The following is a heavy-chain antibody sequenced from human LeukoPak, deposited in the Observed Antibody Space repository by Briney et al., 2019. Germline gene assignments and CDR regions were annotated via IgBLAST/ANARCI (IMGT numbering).Heavy chain of an antibody. CDR1: SGSFSNYF. CDR2: IDDGGNT. V-gene: IGHV4-34*01. D-gene: IGHD2-21*02. Sequence: SETLSLTCSVYSGSFSNYFWSWIRQPPGKGLEWIGEIDDGGNTNYNTSLMSRVIVSMEKSKKQFSLVMRSVTAADTAVYYCARFSRITPGDWGDAFDIWSQGTTVIVSS. J-gene: IGHJ3*02. CDR3: ARFSRITPGDWGDAFDI.